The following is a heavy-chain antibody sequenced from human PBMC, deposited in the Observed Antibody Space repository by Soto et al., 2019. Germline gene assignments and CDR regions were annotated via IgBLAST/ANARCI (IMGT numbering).Heavy chain of an antibody. Sequence: SETLSLTCSVSGGSISSYYWTWIRQPPGKGLEWIGYISDSGITNSNPSLKSRVTISLDTSKNQFSLKLSSVTAADTAVYYCARRGLGYYFYGMDVWAKGPRSP. CDR1: GGSISSYY. CDR2: ISDSGIT. V-gene: IGHV4-59*08. J-gene: IGHJ6*02. CDR3: ARRGLGYYFYGMDV.